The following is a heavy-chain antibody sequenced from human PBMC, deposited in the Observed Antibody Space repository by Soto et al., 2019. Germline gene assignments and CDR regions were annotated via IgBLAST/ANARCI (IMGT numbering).Heavy chain of an antibody. D-gene: IGHD4-17*01. CDR3: VRDRSYGGNSPYYFDN. Sequence: GGSLRLSCAASGFTFSTYSMNWVRQAPGKGLEWVSSISSRSSYIYYADSVKGRFTISRDNARNSLFLQMNSLRAEDTAVYYCVRDRSYGGNSPYYFDNWGQGTLFTVSS. CDR1: GFTFSTYS. V-gene: IGHV3-21*01. J-gene: IGHJ4*02. CDR2: ISSRSSYI.